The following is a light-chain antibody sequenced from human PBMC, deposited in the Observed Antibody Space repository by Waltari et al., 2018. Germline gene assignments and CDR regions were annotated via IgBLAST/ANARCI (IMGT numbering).Light chain of an antibody. CDR2: VGTGGIVG. CDR1: SGHRTYK. CDR3: GADHGSGSSFVYV. V-gene: IGLV9-49*03. Sequence: QPVLTQPPSASASLGASVTLTCTPRSGHRTYKVDVYQQSPGKGPRFVMRVGTGGIVGSKGDGIPDRFSVLGSGLNRYLTIKNIQEEDESDYHCGADHGSGSSFVYVFGTGTKVTVL. J-gene: IGLJ1*01.